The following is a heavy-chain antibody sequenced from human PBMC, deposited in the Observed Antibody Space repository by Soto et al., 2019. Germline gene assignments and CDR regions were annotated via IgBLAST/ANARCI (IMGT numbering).Heavy chain of an antibody. CDR3: ARLPNYGDYRGSWDY. CDR2: ISAYNGNT. Sequence: ASVKVSCKASGYTFTSYGISWVRQAPGQGLEWMGWISAYNGNTNYAQKLQGRVTMTTDTSTSTAYMELRSLRSDDTAVYYCARLPNYGDYRGSWDYWGQGTLVTVSS. D-gene: IGHD4-17*01. CDR1: GYTFTSYG. V-gene: IGHV1-18*01. J-gene: IGHJ4*02.